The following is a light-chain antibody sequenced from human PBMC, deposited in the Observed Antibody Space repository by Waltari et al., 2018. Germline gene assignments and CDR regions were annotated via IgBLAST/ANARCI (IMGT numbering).Light chain of an antibody. CDR2: AAP. V-gene: IGKV1-9*01. CDR1: QGIRSY. CDR3: QQVNNYPLT. Sequence: DIQLTQSPSFLSASVGDRVTITCRASQGIRSYLSWFQQKPGKAPNLLIYAAPTLESGVPSRFSGSGSGTEFTLTISSLQPEDFVTYYCQQVNNYPLTFGGGTKVEMK. J-gene: IGKJ4*01.